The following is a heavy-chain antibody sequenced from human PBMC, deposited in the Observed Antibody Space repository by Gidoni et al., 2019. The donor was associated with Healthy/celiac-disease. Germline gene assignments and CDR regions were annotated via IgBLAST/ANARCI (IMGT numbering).Heavy chain of an antibody. Sequence: QVQLVQSGAEVQKPGSSVKVSCKASGRTFSSYAISWVRQAPGQGLEWRGGIIPIFGTANYAQKFQGRVTITADESTSTAYMELSSLRSEDTAVYYCARDQDALGFDPWGQGTLVTVSS. CDR2: IIPIFGTA. CDR3: ARDQDALGFDP. J-gene: IGHJ5*02. D-gene: IGHD2-15*01. V-gene: IGHV1-69*01. CDR1: GRTFSSYA.